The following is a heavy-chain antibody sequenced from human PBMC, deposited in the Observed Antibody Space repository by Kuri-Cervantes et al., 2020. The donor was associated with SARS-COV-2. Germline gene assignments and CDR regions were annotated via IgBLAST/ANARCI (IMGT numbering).Heavy chain of an antibody. Sequence: LKISCAVSGHRFSSQTMSWVRQAAGKRLEWVSGISGSGGCTYYADSVESRFTISRDNSKNTLYLQMNRLGAEYTAVYYCARRLGSYYAFDIWGQGTMVTVSS. CDR2: ISGSGGCT. J-gene: IGHJ3*02. D-gene: IGHD1-26*01. V-gene: IGHV3-23*01. CDR1: GHRFSSQT. CDR3: ARRLGSYYAFDI.